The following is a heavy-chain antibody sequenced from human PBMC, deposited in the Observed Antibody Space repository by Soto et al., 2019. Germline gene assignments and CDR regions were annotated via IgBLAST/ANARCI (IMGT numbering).Heavy chain of an antibody. J-gene: IGHJ4*02. CDR1: GFTFSSYA. CDR3: ARAGGGGYGFDY. CDR2: ISSNGGST. V-gene: IGHV3-64*01. Sequence: EVQLVESGGGLVQPGGSLRLSCAASGFTFSSYAMHWVRQAPGKGLEYVSAISSNGGSTYYANSVKGRFTISRDNSETTLFLQMAGLGAEDMGVFSCARAGGGGYGFDYWGQGTLVTVSS. D-gene: IGHD3-16*01.